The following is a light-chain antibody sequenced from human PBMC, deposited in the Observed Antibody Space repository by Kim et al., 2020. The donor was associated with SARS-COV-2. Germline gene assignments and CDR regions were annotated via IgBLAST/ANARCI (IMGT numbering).Light chain of an antibody. V-gene: IGKV3-15*01. Sequence: EIVMTQSPATLSVSPGERATLSCRASQSVSSNLAWYQQKPDQAPRLLIYGASTRATGIPARFSGSGSGTEFTLTITSLQSEDFAVYYCQQYNNWPFLTFGGGTKVVIK. CDR2: GAS. CDR3: QQYNNWPFLT. CDR1: QSVSSN. J-gene: IGKJ4*01.